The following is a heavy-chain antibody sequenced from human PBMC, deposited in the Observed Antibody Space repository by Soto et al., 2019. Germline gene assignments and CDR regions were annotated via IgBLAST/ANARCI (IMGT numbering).Heavy chain of an antibody. CDR3: SRVFRGVIWN. J-gene: IGHJ1*01. CDR2: IYWDDDA. CDR1: GFSLTTSGLG. V-gene: IGHV2-5*05. Sequence: QITLKESGPTLVKPTQTLTLTCNFSGFSLTTSGLGVAWIRQPPGKAPEWLALIYWDDDARHGPSLKERLSIINEKSKNQVILTLTNADRSVTAVYFCSRVFRGVIWNWGQGTQVTVSS. D-gene: IGHD3-16*02.